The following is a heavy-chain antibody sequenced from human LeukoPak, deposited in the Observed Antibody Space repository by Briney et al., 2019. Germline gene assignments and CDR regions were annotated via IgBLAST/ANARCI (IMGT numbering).Heavy chain of an antibody. CDR2: ISSSSTI. CDR3: AEGPYYDILTGYSSDAFHI. J-gene: IGHJ3*02. V-gene: IGHV3-48*01. Sequence: GGSLRLSCAASGFTFSSYSMNWVRQAPGKGLEWVSYISSSSTIYYADSVKGRFTISRDNAKNSLYLQMNGLRAEDTAVYYCAEGPYYDILTGYSSDAFHIWGQGTVVTVSS. D-gene: IGHD3-9*01. CDR1: GFTFSSYS.